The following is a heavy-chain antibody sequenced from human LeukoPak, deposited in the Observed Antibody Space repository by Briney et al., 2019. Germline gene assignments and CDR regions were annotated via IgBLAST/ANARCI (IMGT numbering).Heavy chain of an antibody. Sequence: PGGSLRLSCAASGFTFSSYAMSWVRQAPGKGLEWVSAISGSGGSTYYADSVKGRFTISRDNSKNTLYLQMNSLRAEDTAVYYCAKDRGSGWYGTNTVFDYWGQGTLVTVSS. J-gene: IGHJ4*02. V-gene: IGHV3-23*01. CDR2: ISGSGGST. CDR1: GFTFSSYA. CDR3: AKDRGSGWYGTNTVFDY. D-gene: IGHD6-19*01.